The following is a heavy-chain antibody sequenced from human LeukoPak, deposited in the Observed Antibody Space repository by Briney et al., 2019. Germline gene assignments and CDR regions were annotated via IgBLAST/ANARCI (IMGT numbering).Heavy chain of an antibody. CDR2: ISSSSSAT. D-gene: IGHD6-13*01. CDR1: GLTFTSHT. CDR3: ASWAGAAAGFSGPFDY. Sequence: GGSLRLSCAASGLTFTSHTMHWVRQAPGKGPEWISQISSSSSATYYADSVKGRFTMSRDNAKNSLYLQMNSLRGEDTAVYYCASWAGAAAGFSGPFDYWGQGALVTVSS. J-gene: IGHJ4*02. V-gene: IGHV3-48*01.